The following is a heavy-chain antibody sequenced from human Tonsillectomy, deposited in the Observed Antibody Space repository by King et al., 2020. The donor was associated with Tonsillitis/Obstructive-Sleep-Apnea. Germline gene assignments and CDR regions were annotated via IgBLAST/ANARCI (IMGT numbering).Heavy chain of an antibody. Sequence: VQLVESGGLLLQPGGSLRLSCAASGFTFSTYAMSWVRQAPGKGLEWVSSISGCGATTYYADSLKVRFTISSDNSKNTLYLQMNTLRAEDTAIYYCAKISSWEFLRYLDYWGQGTLVTVYS. J-gene: IGHJ4*02. V-gene: IGHV3-23*04. CDR3: AKISSWEFLRYLDY. D-gene: IGHD3-10*01. CDR2: ISGCGATT. CDR1: GFTFSTYA.